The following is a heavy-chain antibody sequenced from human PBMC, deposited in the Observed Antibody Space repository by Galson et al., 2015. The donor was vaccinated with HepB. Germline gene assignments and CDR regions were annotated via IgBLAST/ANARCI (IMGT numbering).Heavy chain of an antibody. Sequence: SLRLSCAASGFTFSTYSMNWVRQAPGKGLEWVSYISSSSDTMYYADSVKGRFTISRDNAKNSLFLQMNSPRVEDTAVYYCARGRNYYDSTGSYDHWGQGTLVTVSS. V-gene: IGHV3-48*01. D-gene: IGHD3-22*01. CDR1: GFTFSTYS. J-gene: IGHJ4*02. CDR3: ARGRNYYDSTGSYDH. CDR2: ISSSSDTM.